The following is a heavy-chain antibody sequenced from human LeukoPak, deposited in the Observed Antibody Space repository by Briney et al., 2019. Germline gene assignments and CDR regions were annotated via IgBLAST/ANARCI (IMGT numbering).Heavy chain of an antibody. Sequence: SETLSLTCAVYSGSFSGYYWSWIRQPPGKGLEWIGEINHSGSTNYNPSLKSRVTISVDTSKNQFSLKLSSVTAADTAVYYCATSSSWYGRSWFDPWGQGTLVTVFS. CDR3: ATSSSWYGRSWFDP. CDR1: SGSFSGYY. CDR2: INHSGST. J-gene: IGHJ5*02. V-gene: IGHV4-34*01. D-gene: IGHD6-13*01.